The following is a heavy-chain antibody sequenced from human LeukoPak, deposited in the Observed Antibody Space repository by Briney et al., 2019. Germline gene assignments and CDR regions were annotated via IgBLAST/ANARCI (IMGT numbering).Heavy chain of an antibody. D-gene: IGHD1-26*01. CDR3: AREASGSLYYYYYGMDV. CDR1: GFTFSDCS. J-gene: IGHJ6*02. CDR2: ISSGSSYI. V-gene: IGHV3-21*04. Sequence: PGGSLRLSCAASGFTFSDCSMNWVRQAPGKGLEWVSSISSGSSYISYADSVKGRFTISRDNAKNSLYLQMNSLRAEDTAVYYCAREASGSLYYYYYGMDVWGQGTTVTVSS.